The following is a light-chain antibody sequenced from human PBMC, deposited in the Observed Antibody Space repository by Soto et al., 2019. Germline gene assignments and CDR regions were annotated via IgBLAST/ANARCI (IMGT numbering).Light chain of an antibody. CDR1: PSVSNS. Sequence: ESVLTQSPATLSLSPGERATLSCRASPSVSNSLAWYQHKPGQAPRLLIYDAFNRATGVPTRFSGSGSGTDFTLTISSLEPEDFATYYCQQLRMYPSTFGGGTKVEIK. J-gene: IGKJ4*01. CDR3: QQLRMYPST. CDR2: DAF. V-gene: IGKV3-11*01.